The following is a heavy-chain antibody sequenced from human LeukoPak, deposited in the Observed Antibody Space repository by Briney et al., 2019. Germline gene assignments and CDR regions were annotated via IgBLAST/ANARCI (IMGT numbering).Heavy chain of an antibody. D-gene: IGHD4-23*01. Sequence: SGGSLRLSCAASGFTFSSYWMNWVRQAPGKGLVWVSRIASDGSSTTHADSVKGRFSISRDNAKNTLYLQMNSLRVEDTAVYYCARGRPHGNDYWGQGTLVTVSS. CDR2: IASDGSST. CDR3: ARGRPHGNDY. CDR1: GFTFSSYW. V-gene: IGHV3-74*01. J-gene: IGHJ4*02.